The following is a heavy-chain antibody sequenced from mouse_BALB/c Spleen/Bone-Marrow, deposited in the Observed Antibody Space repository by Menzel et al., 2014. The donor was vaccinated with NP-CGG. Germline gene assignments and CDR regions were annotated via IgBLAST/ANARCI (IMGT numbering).Heavy chain of an antibody. CDR3: ARFQLLRSRGLDY. J-gene: IGHJ2*01. V-gene: IGHV14-3*02. Sequence: EVQLQESGAELVKPGASVKLSCTASDFNFKDTYMHWVNQRPEQGLEWIGRIDSANGNTKYDTKFQGKATITADTSSNTACLQLSSLTSEDTAVYYCARFQLLRSRGLDYWGQGTTLTVSS. CDR1: DFNFKDTY. CDR2: IDSANGNT. D-gene: IGHD1-1*01.